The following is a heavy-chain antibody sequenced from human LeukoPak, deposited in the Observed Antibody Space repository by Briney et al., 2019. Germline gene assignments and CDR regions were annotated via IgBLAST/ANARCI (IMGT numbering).Heavy chain of an antibody. CDR1: GFTFSSYG. Sequence: PGRSLRLSCAASGFTFSSYGMHWVRQAPGKGLEWVAVIWYDGSNKYYADSVKGRFTISRDNSKNTLYLQMNSLRAEDTAVYYCARDRKALNSSSWDYYYYYGMDVWGQGTTVTVSS. CDR3: ARDRKALNSSSWDYYYYYGMDV. V-gene: IGHV3-33*01. D-gene: IGHD6-13*01. J-gene: IGHJ6*02. CDR2: IWYDGSNK.